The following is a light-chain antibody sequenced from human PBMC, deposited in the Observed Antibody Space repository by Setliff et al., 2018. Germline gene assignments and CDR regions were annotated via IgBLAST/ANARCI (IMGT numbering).Light chain of an antibody. Sequence: QSVLTQPPSVSGAPGQRVTISCTGSSSNIGAGSDVHWYQQLPGTAPKLLIYGNNNRPSGVPDRFSASKSGTSASLAITGLLAEDEADYYCQSYDSDVLYVFGTGTKVTVL. CDR3: QSYDSDVLYV. CDR1: SSNIGAGSD. V-gene: IGLV1-40*01. J-gene: IGLJ1*01. CDR2: GNN.